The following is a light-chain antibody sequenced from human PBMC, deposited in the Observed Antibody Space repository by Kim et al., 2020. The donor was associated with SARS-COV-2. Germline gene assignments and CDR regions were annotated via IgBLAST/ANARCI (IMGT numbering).Light chain of an antibody. CDR3: QQRNSWPPAVT. J-gene: IGKJ4*01. V-gene: IGKV3-11*01. CDR1: QSIVTF. Sequence: PVERTALSSRSSQSIVTFLAGYRPRTSQAPRLLVYDASNRATGVPDRFSGSGSGTDFTLTIRSLEPEDFSIYYCQQRNSWPPAVTFGGGTKVDIK. CDR2: DAS.